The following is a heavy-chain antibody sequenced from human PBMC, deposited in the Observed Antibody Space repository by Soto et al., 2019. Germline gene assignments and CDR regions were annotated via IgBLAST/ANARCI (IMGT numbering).Heavy chain of an antibody. V-gene: IGHV1-8*01. D-gene: IGHD2-2*01. CDR1: GYTFTSYD. CDR3: AREGGGYCSSTSCYGGWYYYYYMDV. J-gene: IGHJ6*03. CDR2: MNPNSGNT. Sequence: GASVKVSCKASGYTFTSYDINWVRQATGQGLEWMGWMNPNSGNTGYAQKFQGRVTMTRNTSISTAYMELSSLRSEDTAVYYCAREGGGYCSSTSCYGGWYYYYYMDVWGKGTTVTVSS.